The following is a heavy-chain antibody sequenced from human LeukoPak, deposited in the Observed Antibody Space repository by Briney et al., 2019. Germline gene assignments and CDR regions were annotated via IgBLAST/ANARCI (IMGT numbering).Heavy chain of an antibody. CDR2: INHSGST. CDR1: GGSFSGYY. D-gene: IGHD3-22*01. Sequence: SETLSLTCAVYGGSFSGYYWSWIRQPPGKGLEWIGEINHSGSTNYNPSLKSRVTISVDTSKNQFSLKLSSVTAADTAVYYCARARSVASSGYYFYYYYYMDVWGKGTTVTVSS. CDR3: ARARSVASSGYYFYYYYYMDV. J-gene: IGHJ6*03. V-gene: IGHV4-34*01.